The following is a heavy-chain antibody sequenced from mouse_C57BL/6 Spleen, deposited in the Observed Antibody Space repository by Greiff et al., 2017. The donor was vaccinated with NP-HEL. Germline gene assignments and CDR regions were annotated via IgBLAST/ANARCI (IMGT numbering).Heavy chain of an antibody. CDR2: FYPGSGSI. J-gene: IGHJ1*03. Sequence: LEESGAELVKPGASVKLSCKASGYTFTEYTIHWVKQRSGQGLEWIGWFYPGSGSIKYNEKFKDKATLTADKSSSTVYMELSRLTSEDSAVYFCARHEVDYGSSPHWYFDVWGTGTTVTVSS. V-gene: IGHV1-62-2*01. CDR3: ARHEVDYGSSPHWYFDV. CDR1: GYTFTEYT. D-gene: IGHD1-1*01.